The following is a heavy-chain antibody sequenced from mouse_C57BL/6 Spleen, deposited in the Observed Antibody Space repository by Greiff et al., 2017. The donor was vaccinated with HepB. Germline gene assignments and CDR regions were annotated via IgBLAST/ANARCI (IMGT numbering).Heavy chain of an antibody. CDR2: ISGGGGNT. J-gene: IGHJ1*03. Sequence: EVKLVESGGGLVKPGGSLKLSCAASGFTFSSYTMSWVRQTPEKRLEWVATISGGGGNTYYPDSVKGRFTISRDNAKNTLYLQKSSLRSENTALYYCARQGGYDYDTSFDVWGKGTSVTVSS. CDR3: ARQGGYDYDTSFDV. CDR1: GFTFSSYT. D-gene: IGHD2-4*01. V-gene: IGHV5-9*01.